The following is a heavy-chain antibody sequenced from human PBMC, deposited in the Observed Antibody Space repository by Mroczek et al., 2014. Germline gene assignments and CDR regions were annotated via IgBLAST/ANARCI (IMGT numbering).Heavy chain of an antibody. CDR2: ISSRSATTI. Sequence: QVQLVQSGGGLVKPGGSLRLTCAASGFSFTDYYMTWVRQAPGKGLEWISCISSRSATTIYYADSVKGRFTISRDNSKKLLYLQMNSLRAEDTAVYYCAREFGEWLRFMGLDYVGQGSLVTVS. J-gene: IGHJ4*02. CDR3: AREFGEWLRFMGLDY. V-gene: IGHV3-11*01. D-gene: IGHD5-12*01. CDR1: GFSFTDYY.